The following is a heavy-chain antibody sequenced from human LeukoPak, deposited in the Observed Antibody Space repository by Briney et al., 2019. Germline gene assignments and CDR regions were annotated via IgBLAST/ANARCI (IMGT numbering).Heavy chain of an antibody. CDR2: INPNSGGT. Sequence: GASVKVSCKASGYTFTGYYMHWVRQAPGQGLEWMGWINPNSGGTNYAQKFQGRVTMTRDTSISTAYMELSRLRSDDTAVYYCARVADSSGWYLAGFDPWGQGTLVTVSS. D-gene: IGHD6-19*01. V-gene: IGHV1-2*02. CDR1: GYTFTGYY. CDR3: ARVADSSGWYLAGFDP. J-gene: IGHJ5*02.